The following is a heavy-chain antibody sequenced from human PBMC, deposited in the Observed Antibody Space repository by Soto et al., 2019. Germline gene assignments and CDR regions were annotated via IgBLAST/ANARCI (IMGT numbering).Heavy chain of an antibody. CDR2: IYYSGST. CDR1: GGSISSYY. V-gene: IGHV4-59*01. J-gene: IGHJ4*02. D-gene: IGHD5-12*01. CDR3: ARAYGGYADY. Sequence: QVQLQESGPGLVKPSETLSLTCTVSGGSISSYYWSWIRQPPGKGLEWIGYIYYSGSTNYNPSLKSRVTISVYTSKNQFSLKLSSVTAADTAVYYCARAYGGYADYWGQGALVTVSS.